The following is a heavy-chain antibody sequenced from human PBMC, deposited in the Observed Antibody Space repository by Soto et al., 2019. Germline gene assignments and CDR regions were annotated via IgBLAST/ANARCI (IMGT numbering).Heavy chain of an antibody. Sequence: GESLKISCRGSGYSFANYWIGWVRQMPGKGLEWMGIIYPIDSDTRYSPSFQGQVTISADKSISTAYLQWSSLKASDTAMYYCARLIGLTAYVWGTPNQNNWFDPWGQGTLVTVSS. CDR2: IYPIDSDT. D-gene: IGHD3-16*01. CDR1: GYSFANYW. CDR3: ARLIGLTAYVWGTPNQNNWFDP. J-gene: IGHJ5*02. V-gene: IGHV5-51*01.